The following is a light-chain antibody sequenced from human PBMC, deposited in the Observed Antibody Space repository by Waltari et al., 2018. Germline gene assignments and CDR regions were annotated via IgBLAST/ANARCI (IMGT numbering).Light chain of an antibody. J-gene: IGKJ2*01. V-gene: IGKV3D-15*01. CDR3: QQAKQWPRRT. Sequence: EIVMTPSPATLSVSPGDPVTLSCTASSSVGTDVAWYRHKPGQAPRLIIDDGITRATGVTARVSGSGSGTDFNMTINSLQYEDFVIDYCQQAKQWPRRTFGQGTKLEIK. CDR1: SSVGTD. CDR2: DGI.